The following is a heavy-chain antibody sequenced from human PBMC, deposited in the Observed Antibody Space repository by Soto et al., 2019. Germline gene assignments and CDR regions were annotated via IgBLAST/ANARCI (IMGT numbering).Heavy chain of an antibody. D-gene: IGHD3-9*01. J-gene: IGHJ4*02. V-gene: IGHV3-23*01. CDR1: GFTFSSYA. Sequence: GGSLRLSCAASGFTFSSYAMSWVRQAPGKGLEWVSAISGSGGSTYYADSVKGRFTISRDNSKNTLYLQMNSLRAEDTAVYYCAKISYYDILTGPYPDYFDYWGQGTLVTVSS. CDR2: ISGSGGST. CDR3: AKISYYDILTGPYPDYFDY.